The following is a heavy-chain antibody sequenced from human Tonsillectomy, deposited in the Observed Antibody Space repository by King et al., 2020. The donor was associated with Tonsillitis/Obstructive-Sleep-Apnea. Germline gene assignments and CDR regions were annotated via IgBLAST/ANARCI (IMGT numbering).Heavy chain of an antibody. CDR2: IYRSGRT. V-gene: IGHV4-4*02. CDR3: AKDCFYCLDV. J-gene: IGHJ6*03. Sequence: VQLQESGPGLVKPSGTLSLTCAVSGGSISDGNWWSWVRQPPGKGLEWIGEIYRSGRTSYSPSLKSRVTMSVDTSKNQFSLNLTSVTAADTAMYFCAKDCFYCLDVWGKGTTVTVSS. CDR1: GGSISDGNW. D-gene: IGHD2-15*01.